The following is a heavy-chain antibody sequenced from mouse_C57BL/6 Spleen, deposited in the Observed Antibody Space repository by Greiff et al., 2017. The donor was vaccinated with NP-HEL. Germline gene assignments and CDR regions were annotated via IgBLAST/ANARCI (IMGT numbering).Heavy chain of an antibody. Sequence: QVQLQQPGAELVKPGASVKLSCKASGYTFTSYWMQWVKQRPGQGLEWIGEIDPSDSYTNYNQKFKGKATLTVDTSSSTAYMQLSSLTSEDSAVYYCARDYGNGGYWGQGTTLTVSS. V-gene: IGHV1-50*01. CDR2: IDPSDSYT. J-gene: IGHJ2*01. D-gene: IGHD2-1*01. CDR3: ARDYGNGGY. CDR1: GYTFTSYW.